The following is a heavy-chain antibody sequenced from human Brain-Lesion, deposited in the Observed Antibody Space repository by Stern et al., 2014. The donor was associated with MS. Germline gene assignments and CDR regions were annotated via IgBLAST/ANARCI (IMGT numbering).Heavy chain of an antibody. J-gene: IGHJ4*02. Sequence: QLGQSGAEVKKPGESLKISCKGSGYRFTSNWLGWGRQMPGKGLESMGSSWSGDSDARYSPSFQGQVTISADKSISTAYLQWSSLQASDTAMYYCARRGDSSSSGFDYWGQGTLVIVSS. CDR2: SWSGDSDA. D-gene: IGHD6-6*01. V-gene: IGHV5-51*01. CDR1: GYRFTSNW. CDR3: ARRGDSSSSGFDY.